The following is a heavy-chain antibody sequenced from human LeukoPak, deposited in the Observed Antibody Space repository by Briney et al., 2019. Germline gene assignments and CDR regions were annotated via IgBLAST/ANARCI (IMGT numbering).Heavy chain of an antibody. CDR1: GFTFSSYW. Sequence: PGGSLRLSCAAYGFTFSSYWMHWVRQAPGKGLVWVSRINSDGSSTSYADSVKGRFTISRDNAKNTLYLQMNSLRAEDTAVYYCARDPQWRDAFDIWGQGTMVTVSS. CDR2: INSDGSST. J-gene: IGHJ3*02. D-gene: IGHD6-19*01. CDR3: ARDPQWRDAFDI. V-gene: IGHV3-74*01.